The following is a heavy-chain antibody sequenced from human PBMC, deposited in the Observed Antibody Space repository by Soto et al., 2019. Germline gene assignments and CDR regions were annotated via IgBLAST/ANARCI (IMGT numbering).Heavy chain of an antibody. J-gene: IGHJ6*02. D-gene: IGHD6-19*01. CDR3: ARDDIPGRAVAIYGMDV. V-gene: IGHV3-33*01. CDR2: IWYDGSNE. Sequence: GSLRLSCAASGFTFSNYGMRWVRQAPGKGLEWVAVIWYDGSNEYYADSVKGRFTISRDNSKNTLYLQMNSLRAEDTAVYYCARDDIPGRAVAIYGMDVWGQGTTVTVSS. CDR1: GFTFSNYG.